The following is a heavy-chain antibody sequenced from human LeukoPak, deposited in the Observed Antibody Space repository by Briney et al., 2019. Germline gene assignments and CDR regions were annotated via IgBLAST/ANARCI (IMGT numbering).Heavy chain of an antibody. CDR1: GGTFSSYA. V-gene: IGHV1-69*05. Sequence: SVKVSCEASGGTFSSYAISWVRQAPGQGLEWMRGIIPIFGTATYAQKFQGRVTITTDESTSTAYMELSSLRSEDTAVYYCARRTGGSGSYYRNWFDPWGQGTLVTVSS. J-gene: IGHJ5*02. CDR3: ARRTGGSGSYYRNWFDP. CDR2: IIPIFGTA. D-gene: IGHD1-26*01.